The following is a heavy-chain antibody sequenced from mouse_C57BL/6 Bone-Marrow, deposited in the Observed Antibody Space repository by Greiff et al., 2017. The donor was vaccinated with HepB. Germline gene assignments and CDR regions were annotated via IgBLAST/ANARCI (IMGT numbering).Heavy chain of an antibody. D-gene: IGHD2-3*01. CDR2: INPGSGGT. V-gene: IGHV1-54*01. CDR1: GYAFTNYL. CDR3: ARCDGYLGAY. J-gene: IGHJ3*01. Sequence: QVQLKESGAELVRPGTSVKVSCKASGYAFTNYLIEWVKQRPGQGLEGIGVINPGSGGTNYNEKFKGKATLTADKSSSTAYMQLSSLTSEDSAVYFCARCDGYLGAYWGQGTLVTVSA.